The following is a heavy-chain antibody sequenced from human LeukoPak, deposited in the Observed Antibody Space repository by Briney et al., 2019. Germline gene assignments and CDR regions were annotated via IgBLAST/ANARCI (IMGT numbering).Heavy chain of an antibody. V-gene: IGHV1-2*06. J-gene: IGHJ4*02. Sequence: ASVKVSCKASGYTFTGYYMHWVRQAPGQGLEWMGRINPNSGGTKYAQEFQDRVTMARDTSTSTVYMELSSLRSEDTAVYYCATYTQSGAQGVSDYWGQGTLVTVSS. D-gene: IGHD3-10*01. CDR2: INPNSGGT. CDR3: ATYTQSGAQGVSDY. CDR1: GYTFTGYY.